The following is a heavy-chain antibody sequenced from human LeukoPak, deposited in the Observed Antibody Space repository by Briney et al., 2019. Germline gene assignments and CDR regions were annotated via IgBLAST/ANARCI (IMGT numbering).Heavy chain of an antibody. J-gene: IGHJ4*02. CDR2: IKQDGSEK. Sequence: GGSLRLSCAASGFTFSSYWMSWVRQAPGKGLEWVANIKQDGSEKYYVDSVKGRFTISRDNAKNSLYLQMNSLRAEDTAVYYCARVISSWYPSGFDYWGQGTLVTVSS. D-gene: IGHD6-13*01. CDR1: GFTFSSYW. V-gene: IGHV3-7*01. CDR3: ARVISSWYPSGFDY.